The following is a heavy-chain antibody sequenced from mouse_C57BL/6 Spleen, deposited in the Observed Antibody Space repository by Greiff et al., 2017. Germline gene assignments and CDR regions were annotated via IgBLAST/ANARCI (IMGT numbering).Heavy chain of an antibody. V-gene: IGHV1-69*01. CDR3: ARSGTGDVDY. D-gene: IGHD3-2*02. Sequence: QVQLQQPGAELVMPGASVKLSCKASGYTFTSYWMHWVKQRPGQGLEWIGEIDPSDSYTNYNQKFKGKSTLTVDKSSSTAYMQLSSLTSEDSAVYYCARSGTGDVDYWGQGTTLTVSS. J-gene: IGHJ2*01. CDR2: IDPSDSYT. CDR1: GYTFTSYW.